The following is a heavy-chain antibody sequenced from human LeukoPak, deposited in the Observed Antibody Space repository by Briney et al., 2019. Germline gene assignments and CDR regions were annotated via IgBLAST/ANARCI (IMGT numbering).Heavy chain of an antibody. CDR2: INHSGST. Sequence: SETLSLTCAVYGGSFSGYYWSWIRQPPGKGLEWIGEINHSGSTNYNPSLKSRVTISVDTSKNQFSLKLSSVTAADTAVYYCARTLLSRFDPWGQGTLVTVSS. D-gene: IGHD3-10*01. CDR1: GGSFSGYY. J-gene: IGHJ5*02. V-gene: IGHV4-34*01. CDR3: ARTLLSRFDP.